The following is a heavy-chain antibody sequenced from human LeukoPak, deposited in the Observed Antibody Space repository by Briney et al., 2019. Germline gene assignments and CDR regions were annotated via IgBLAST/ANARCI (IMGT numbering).Heavy chain of an antibody. V-gene: IGHV3-30*18. Sequence: PGGSLRLSCAASGFTFSSYGMHWVRQAPGKGLEWVAVISYDGSNKYYADSVKGRFTISRDNSKNTLYLQMNSLRAEDTAVYYCAKDLELEPAVGYYYYGMDVWGLGTTVTVSS. D-gene: IGHD5-24*01. CDR3: AKDLELEPAVGYYYYGMDV. J-gene: IGHJ6*02. CDR1: GFTFSSYG. CDR2: ISYDGSNK.